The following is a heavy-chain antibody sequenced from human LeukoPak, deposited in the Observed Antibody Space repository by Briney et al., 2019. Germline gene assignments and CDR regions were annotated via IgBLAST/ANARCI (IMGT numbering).Heavy chain of an antibody. J-gene: IGHJ4*02. V-gene: IGHV3-66*02. CDR3: ARDGDYYDSSGYFGY. CDR1: GFTVSSNY. Sequence: PGGSLRLSCAASGFTVSSNYMSWVRQAPGKGLEWVSVIYSGGSTYYADSVKGRFTISRDNSKNTLYLQMNSLRAEDTGVYYCARDGDYYDSSGYFGYWGQGTLVTVSS. CDR2: IYSGGST. D-gene: IGHD3-22*01.